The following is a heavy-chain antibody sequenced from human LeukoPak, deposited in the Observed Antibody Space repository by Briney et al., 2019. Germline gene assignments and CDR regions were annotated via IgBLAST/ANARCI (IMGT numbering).Heavy chain of an antibody. CDR3: ARDDSSGYYHFDY. CDR2: IWYDGSNK. D-gene: IGHD3-22*01. Sequence: GKSLRLSCAASGFTFSSYGMHWVRQAPGKGLEWVAVIWYDGSNKYYADSVKGRFTISRDNSKNTLYLQMYSLRAEDTAVYYCARDDSSGYYHFDYWGQGTLVTVSS. V-gene: IGHV3-33*01. CDR1: GFTFSSYG. J-gene: IGHJ4*02.